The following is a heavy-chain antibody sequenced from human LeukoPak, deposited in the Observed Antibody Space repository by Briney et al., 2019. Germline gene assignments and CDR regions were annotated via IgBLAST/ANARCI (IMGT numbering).Heavy chain of an antibody. D-gene: IGHD3-22*01. CDR2: IIPILGIA. CDR1: GGTFSSYA. V-gene: IGHV1-69*04. Sequence: ASVKVSCRASGGTFSSYAISWARQAPGQGLEWMGRIIPILGIANYAQKFQGRVTITADKSTSTAYMELSSLRSEDTAVYYCARDARYYYDSSGPALRGYFQHWGQGTLVTVSS. CDR3: ARDARYYYDSSGPALRGYFQH. J-gene: IGHJ1*01.